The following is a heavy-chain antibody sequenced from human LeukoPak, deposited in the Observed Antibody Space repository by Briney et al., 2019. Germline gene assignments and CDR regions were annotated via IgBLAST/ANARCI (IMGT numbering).Heavy chain of an antibody. V-gene: IGHV1-18*01. CDR1: GYTFTSYG. Sequence: ASVKVSCKAPGYTFTSYGISWVRQAPGQGLEWMGWISAYNGNTNYAQKLQGRVTMTTDTSTSTAYMELRSLRSDDTAVYYCARGRFVVVPAADSYWFDPWGQGTLVTVSS. J-gene: IGHJ5*02. D-gene: IGHD2-2*01. CDR2: ISAYNGNT. CDR3: ARGRFVVVPAADSYWFDP.